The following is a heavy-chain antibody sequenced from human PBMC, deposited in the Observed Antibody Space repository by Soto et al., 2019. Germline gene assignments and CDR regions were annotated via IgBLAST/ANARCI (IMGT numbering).Heavy chain of an antibody. D-gene: IGHD2-21*02. CDR2: ISWNSGSI. J-gene: IGHJ4*02. V-gene: IGHV3-9*01. CDR1: GFTFDDYA. Sequence: GGSLRLSCAASGFTFDDYAMHWVRQAPGKGLEWVSGISWNSGSIGYADSVKGRFTISRDNAKNSLYLQMNSLRAEDTALYYCAKGTWRYCGGDCYGIYFDYWGQGTLVTVSS. CDR3: AKGTWRYCGGDCYGIYFDY.